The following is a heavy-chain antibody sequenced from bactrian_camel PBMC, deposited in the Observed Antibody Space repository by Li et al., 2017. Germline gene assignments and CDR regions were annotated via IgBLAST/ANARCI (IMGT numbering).Heavy chain of an antibody. CDR1: GFPFSSAA. D-gene: IGHD3*01. CDR3: AAGMGTHIPGLPYNY. Sequence: HVQLVESGGGLVRPGGSLRLSCEASGFPFSSAAMRWVRQAPGKGLEWVSSVHPDGTTTYYADSVKGRFTISRDNSENTVALQMNSLKPEDTAVYYCAAGMGTHIPGLPYNYWGQGTQVTVS. J-gene: IGHJ4*01. V-gene: IGHV3-2*01. CDR2: VHPDGTTT.